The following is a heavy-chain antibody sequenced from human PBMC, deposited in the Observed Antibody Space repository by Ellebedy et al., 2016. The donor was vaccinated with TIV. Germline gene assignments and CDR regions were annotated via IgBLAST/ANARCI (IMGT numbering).Heavy chain of an antibody. CDR2: MNPNSGNT. CDR1: LYTFTSYD. D-gene: IGHD4-17*01. J-gene: IGHJ5*02. V-gene: IGHV1-8*01. Sequence: ASVKVSXXASLYTFTSYDINWVRQATGQGLEWMGWMNPNSGNTGYAQKFQGRVTMTRNTSISTAYMELSSLRSEDTAVYYCARGRLIDYGFDPWGQGTLVTVSA. CDR3: ARGRLIDYGFDP.